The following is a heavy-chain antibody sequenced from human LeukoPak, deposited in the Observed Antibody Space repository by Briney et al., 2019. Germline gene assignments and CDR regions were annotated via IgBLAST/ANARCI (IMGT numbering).Heavy chain of an antibody. CDR1: GFTFRTYN. V-gene: IGHV3-48*01. CDR3: ARRRSGMISIDY. J-gene: IGHJ4*02. CDR2: ITSCGTNI. Sequence: GGSLRLSCAASGFTFRTYNMNWVRQAPGKGLEWVSYITSCGTNIYYADSVKGRFTISRDNAKNSLYLQMNSLRAEDTAVYYCARRRSGMISIDYWGQGTLVTVSS. D-gene: IGHD3-16*01.